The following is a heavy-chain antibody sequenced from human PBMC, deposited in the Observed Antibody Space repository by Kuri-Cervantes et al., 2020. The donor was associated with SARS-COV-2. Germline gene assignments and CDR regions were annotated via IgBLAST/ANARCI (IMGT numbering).Heavy chain of an antibody. CDR2: IDWVDDK. J-gene: IGHJ4*02. CDR3: AHRRHSSSQDSDY. CDR1: GFSLSTRGMC. D-gene: IGHD6-6*01. V-gene: IGHV2-70*12. Sequence: SGPTLVKPTQTLTLTFTFSGFSLSTRGMCVSWIRQPPGKALEWLALIDWVDDKYYSTSLKTRLTISKDTSKNQVVLTMTNMDTVDTATYYCAHRRHSSSQDSDYWGQGTLVTVSS.